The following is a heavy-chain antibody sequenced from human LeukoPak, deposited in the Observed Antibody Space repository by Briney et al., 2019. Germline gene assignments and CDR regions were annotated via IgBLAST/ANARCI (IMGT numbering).Heavy chain of an antibody. Sequence: PGGSLRLSCAASGFTFSSYWMSWVRQAPGKGLEWVANIKQDGSEKYYVDSVKGRFTIPRDNAKNSLYLQMNSLRAEDTAVYYCAGAREVAVADLDAFDIWGQGTMVTVSS. CDR3: AGAREVAVADLDAFDI. CDR2: IKQDGSEK. J-gene: IGHJ3*02. D-gene: IGHD6-19*01. V-gene: IGHV3-7*01. CDR1: GFTFSSYW.